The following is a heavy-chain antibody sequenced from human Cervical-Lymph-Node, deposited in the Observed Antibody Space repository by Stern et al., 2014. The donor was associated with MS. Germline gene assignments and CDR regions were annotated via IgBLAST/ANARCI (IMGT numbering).Heavy chain of an antibody. CDR1: GGTLSTYG. J-gene: IGHJ2*01. V-gene: IGHV1-69*01. CDR3: ARYRSAVDWYFDL. Sequence: VQLLQSGAEVKKPGSSVKVSCKASGGTLSTYGFSWVRQAPGQGLEWIGGIIPMFGISNSAQKCQGRVTITADESTSTAYMELSSLRSDDTAVYYCARYRSAVDWYFDLWGRGTLVTVSS. D-gene: IGHD3-10*01. CDR2: IIPMFGIS.